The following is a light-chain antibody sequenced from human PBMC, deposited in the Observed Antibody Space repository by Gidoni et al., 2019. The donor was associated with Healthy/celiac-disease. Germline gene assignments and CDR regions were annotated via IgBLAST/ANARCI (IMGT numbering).Light chain of an antibody. Sequence: QSVLTQPPSASGTPGQRVTIACSGSSSNIGNNTVHWYQQLPGTAPKLLIYSNNQRPSGVPDRFSGSKSGTSASLAISGLQSEDEADYYCAAWDDSLNGWVFGGGTKLTVL. J-gene: IGLJ3*02. V-gene: IGLV1-44*01. CDR1: SSNIGNNT. CDR2: SNN. CDR3: AAWDDSLNGWV.